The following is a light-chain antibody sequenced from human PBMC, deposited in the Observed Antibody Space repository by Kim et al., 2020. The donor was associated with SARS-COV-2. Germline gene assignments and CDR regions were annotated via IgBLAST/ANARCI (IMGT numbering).Light chain of an antibody. CDR3: QQYNTYWT. V-gene: IGKV1-5*01. CDR1: QSVSLW. Sequence: DIQMTQSPSTLSAYVGDRVAITCRASQSVSLWLAWYQQKPGKAPKLLIYDASSLESGVPSRFSGSGSETEFTLTISSLQPDDFATYYCQQYNTYWTFGQGTKVDIK. CDR2: DAS. J-gene: IGKJ1*01.